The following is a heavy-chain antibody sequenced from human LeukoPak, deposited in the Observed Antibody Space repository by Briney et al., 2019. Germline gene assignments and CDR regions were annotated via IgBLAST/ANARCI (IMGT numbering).Heavy chain of an antibody. CDR1: GGSISSYY. J-gene: IGHJ4*02. V-gene: IGHV4-59*01. CDR3: AREIYDSSGFVWFDY. D-gene: IGHD3-22*01. Sequence: PSETLSLTCTVSGGSISSYYWSWIRQPPGKGLEWIGYIYYSGSTNYNPSLKSRVTISVDTSKSQFSLKLSSVTAADTAVYYCAREIYDSSGFVWFDYWGQGTLVTVSS. CDR2: IYYSGST.